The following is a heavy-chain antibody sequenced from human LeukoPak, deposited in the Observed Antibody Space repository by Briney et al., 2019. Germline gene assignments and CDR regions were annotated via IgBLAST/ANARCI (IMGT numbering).Heavy chain of an antibody. CDR2: IYWDDDK. J-gene: IGHJ4*02. CDR1: GFSLSTSGVG. CDR3: AHRRIAVAGNYFDY. Sequence: SGPTLVNPTQTLTLTCTFSGFSLSTSGVGVGWIRQPPGKALEWLALIYWDDDKRYSPSLKSRLTITKDTSKNQVILTMTNMDPVDTATYYCAHRRIAVAGNYFDYWGQGTLVTVSS. D-gene: IGHD6-19*01. V-gene: IGHV2-5*02.